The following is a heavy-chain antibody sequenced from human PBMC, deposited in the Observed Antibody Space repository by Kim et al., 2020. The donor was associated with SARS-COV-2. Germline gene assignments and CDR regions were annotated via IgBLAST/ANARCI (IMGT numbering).Heavy chain of an antibody. CDR3: ASERETPYYYGSGSYYPFDY. J-gene: IGHJ4*02. CDR1: GDSVSSNSAA. Sequence: SQTLSLTCAISGDSVSSNSAAWNWIRQSPSRGLEWLGRTYYRSKWYNDYAVSVKSRITINPDTSKNQFSLQLNSVTPEDTAVYYCASERETPYYYGSGSYYPFDYWGQGTLVTVSS. V-gene: IGHV6-1*01. CDR2: TYYRSKWYN. D-gene: IGHD3-10*01.